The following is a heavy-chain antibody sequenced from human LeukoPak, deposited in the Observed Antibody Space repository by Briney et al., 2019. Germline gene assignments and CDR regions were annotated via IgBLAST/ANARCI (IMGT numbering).Heavy chain of an antibody. CDR1: GFTFSSHG. J-gene: IGHJ4*02. CDR3: AKGWFGEPLDY. D-gene: IGHD3-10*01. CDR2: ISYDGSNK. V-gene: IGHV3-30*18. Sequence: GRSLRFSCAASGFTFSSHGMHWVRQAPGKGLEWVAVISYDGSNKYYVDSVKGRFTISRDHSKSTLYLQMNSLRAEDTAVYYCAKGWFGEPLDYWGQGTLVTVSS.